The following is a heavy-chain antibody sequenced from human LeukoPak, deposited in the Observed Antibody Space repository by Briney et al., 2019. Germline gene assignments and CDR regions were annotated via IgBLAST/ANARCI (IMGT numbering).Heavy chain of an antibody. CDR3: ARGRRQQLVGWGKDYYYYMDV. CDR1: GGSFSGYY. D-gene: IGHD6-13*01. V-gene: IGHV4-34*01. Sequence: SETLSLTCAVYGGSFSGYYWSWIRQPPGKGLEWIGEINHSGSTNYNPSLKSRVTISVDTSKNQFSLKLSSVTAADTAVYYCARGRRQQLVGWGKDYYYYMDVWGKGTTVTVSS. J-gene: IGHJ6*03. CDR2: INHSGST.